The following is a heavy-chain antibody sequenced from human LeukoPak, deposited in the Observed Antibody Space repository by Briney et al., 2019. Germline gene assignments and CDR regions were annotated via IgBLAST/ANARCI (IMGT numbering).Heavy chain of an antibody. CDR1: GITFSSYA. J-gene: IGHJ4*02. CDR2: ISGSGGST. Sequence: GGSLRLSCGASGITFSSYAMSWVRQAPGKGLEWVSVISGSGGSTHYADSVKGRFTIARDNSKNTLYLQMNSLRAEDTAVYYCAKETSAYDSSGYFDYWGQGTLVTVSS. CDR3: AKETSAYDSSGYFDY. D-gene: IGHD3-22*01. V-gene: IGHV3-23*01.